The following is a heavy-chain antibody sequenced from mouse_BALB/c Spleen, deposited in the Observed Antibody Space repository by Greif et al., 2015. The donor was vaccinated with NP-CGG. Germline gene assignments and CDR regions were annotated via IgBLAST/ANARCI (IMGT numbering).Heavy chain of an antibody. D-gene: IGHD2-3*01. CDR2: IDPSDSET. V-gene: IGHV1-69*02. J-gene: IGHJ1*01. CDR1: GYTFTSYW. CDR3: ARRGYYDWYFDV. Sequence: VQLVESGAELVKPGAPVKLSCKASGYTFTSYWMNWVKQRPGRGLEWIGRIDPSDSETHYNQKFKDKATLTVDKSSSTAYIQLSSLTSEDSAVYYCARRGYYDWYFDVWGAGTTVTVSS.